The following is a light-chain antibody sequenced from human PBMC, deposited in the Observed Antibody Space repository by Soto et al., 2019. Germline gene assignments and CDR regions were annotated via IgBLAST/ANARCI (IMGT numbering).Light chain of an antibody. CDR3: SSYTSSSTYV. CDR1: SSDVGGYNY. Sequence: QSALTQPAYVSGSPGQSITISCTGTSSDVGGYNYVSWHQQHPGKAPKLMIYDVRNRPSGVSNRFSGSKSGNTASLTISGLQAEDEADYYCSSYTSSSTYVFGTGTKVTVL. J-gene: IGLJ1*01. CDR2: DVR. V-gene: IGLV2-14*03.